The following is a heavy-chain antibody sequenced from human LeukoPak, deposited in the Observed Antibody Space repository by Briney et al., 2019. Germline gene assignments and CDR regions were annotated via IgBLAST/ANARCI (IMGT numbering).Heavy chain of an antibody. CDR3: ARGSELRFLEWLLLDAFDI. V-gene: IGHV1-69*01. CDR1: GGTFSSYA. D-gene: IGHD3-3*01. CDR2: IIPIFGTA. J-gene: IGHJ3*02. Sequence: SVKVSCKASGGTFSSYAISWVRQAPGQGLEWMGGIIPIFGTANYAQKFQGRGTITAEESKSTAYMELSSLRSEDTAVYYCARGSELRFLEWLLLDAFDIWGQGTMVTVSS.